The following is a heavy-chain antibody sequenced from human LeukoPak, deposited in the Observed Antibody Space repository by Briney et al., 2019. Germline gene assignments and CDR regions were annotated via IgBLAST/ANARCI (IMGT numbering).Heavy chain of an antibody. Sequence: GRSLRLSCAASGFTFDEYAMHWVPQAPGEGVEWVSGISGNSGSIGYADSVKGRFTISRDNAKNSLYLQMNSLRAEDTAMYYCAKDMRYDSSGYYFDDWGQGTLVTVSS. CDR2: ISGNSGSI. D-gene: IGHD3-22*01. CDR1: GFTFDEYA. J-gene: IGHJ4*02. V-gene: IGHV3-9*01. CDR3: AKDMRYDSSGYYFDD.